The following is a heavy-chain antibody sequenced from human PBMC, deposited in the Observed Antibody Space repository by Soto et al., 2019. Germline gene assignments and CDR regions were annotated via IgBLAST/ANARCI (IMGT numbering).Heavy chain of an antibody. Sequence: SETLSLTCTVSGGSTSSGSFYWSWIRQHPGKGLEWIGYIYYSGISYYNPSLKSRVSISLDTSRNQFSMTLNSVTAADTAVYYCARNGYTYGMDVWGQGATVTVSS. V-gene: IGHV4-31*03. CDR3: ARNGYTYGMDV. CDR1: GGSTSSGSFY. CDR2: IYYSGIS. D-gene: IGHD5-18*01. J-gene: IGHJ6*02.